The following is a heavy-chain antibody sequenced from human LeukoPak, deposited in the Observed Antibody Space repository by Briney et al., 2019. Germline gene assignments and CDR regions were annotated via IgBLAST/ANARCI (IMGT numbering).Heavy chain of an antibody. D-gene: IGHD5-18*01. CDR3: ARDRVDTVNDYYYGMDV. CDR1: GFTVSSNY. Sequence: GGSLRLSCAASGFTVSSNYMSWVRQAPGKGLEWVSVIYSGGSTYYADSVKGRFTISRDNSKNTLYLQMNSLRAEDTAVYYRARDRVDTVNDYYYGMDVWGQGTTVTVSS. J-gene: IGHJ6*02. V-gene: IGHV3-53*01. CDR2: IYSGGST.